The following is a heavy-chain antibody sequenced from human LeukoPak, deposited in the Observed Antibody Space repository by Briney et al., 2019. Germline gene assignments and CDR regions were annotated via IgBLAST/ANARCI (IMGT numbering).Heavy chain of an antibody. V-gene: IGHV3-53*01. CDR2: IYSGGNT. Sequence: GGSLRLSCAASGFTVSSNYVSWVRQAPGKGLEWVSDIYSGGNTFYVDSVKGRFTISRDNSKNTLYLQMNSLRAEDTAVYYCARGREYSTGWNAYYFDYWGQGTLVTVSS. CDR1: GFTVSSNY. J-gene: IGHJ4*02. CDR3: ARGREYSTGWNAYYFDY. D-gene: IGHD6-19*01.